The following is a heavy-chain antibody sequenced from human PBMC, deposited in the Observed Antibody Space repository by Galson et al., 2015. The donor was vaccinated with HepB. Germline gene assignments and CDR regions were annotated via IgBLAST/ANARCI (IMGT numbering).Heavy chain of an antibody. CDR2: SRNKLYSYST. CDR3: VRGYNGFDS. V-gene: IGHV3-72*01. D-gene: IGHD5-24*01. J-gene: IGHJ5*01. CDR1: GFTFSDHY. Sequence: SLRLSCAVSGFTFSDHYMDWVRQAPGKGLEWVGRSRNKLYSYSTEYGTSVKGRFTISRDFSKNSLLLQMNSLKTEDTAVYYCVRGYNGFDSWGQGTLVTVTS.